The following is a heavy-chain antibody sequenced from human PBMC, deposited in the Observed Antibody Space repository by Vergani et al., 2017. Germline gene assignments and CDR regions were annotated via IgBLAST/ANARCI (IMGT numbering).Heavy chain of an antibody. CDR3: AKAGSVTSGSLQYNFYMDV. V-gene: IGHV3-30*18. D-gene: IGHD3-10*01. CDR2: ISNDGSKK. CDR1: GFSFSSHA. Sequence: QVQLAESGGCRVQPGRSLRLSCAASGFSFSSHAIHWVRQAPGKGLEWVAVISNDGSKKYYADSVKGRFTISRDNSKNTLDLQMNSLRTQDTAVYYCAKAGSVTSGSLQYNFYMDVWGKGTTVTVS. J-gene: IGHJ6*03.